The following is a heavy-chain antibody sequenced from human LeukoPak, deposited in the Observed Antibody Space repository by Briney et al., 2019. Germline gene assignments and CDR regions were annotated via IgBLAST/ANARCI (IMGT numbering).Heavy chain of an antibody. V-gene: IGHV4-31*03. CDR1: GGSISSGGYY. J-gene: IGHJ6*02. CDR3: ARKDPAMVSYYYYGMDV. Sequence: SQTLSLTCTVSGGSISSGGYYWSWIRQHPGKALEGIGYIYYSGSTYYNPSLKSRVTISVDTSKNQFSLKLSSVTAADTAVYYCARKDPAMVSYYYYGMDVWGQGTTVTVAS. CDR2: IYYSGST. D-gene: IGHD5-18*01.